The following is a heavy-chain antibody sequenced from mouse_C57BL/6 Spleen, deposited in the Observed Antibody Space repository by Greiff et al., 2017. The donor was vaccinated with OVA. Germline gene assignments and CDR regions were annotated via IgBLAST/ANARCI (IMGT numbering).Heavy chain of an antibody. Sequence: EVQLQQSGPELVKPGASVKISCKASGYTFTDYYMNWVKQSHGKSLEWIGDINPNNGGTSYNQKFKGKATWTVDKSSSTAYMELRSLTSEDSAVYYCASPYYYGSTYWYFDVWGTGTTVTVSS. CDR1: GYTFTDYY. J-gene: IGHJ1*03. V-gene: IGHV1-26*01. D-gene: IGHD1-1*01. CDR3: ASPYYYGSTYWYFDV. CDR2: INPNNGGT.